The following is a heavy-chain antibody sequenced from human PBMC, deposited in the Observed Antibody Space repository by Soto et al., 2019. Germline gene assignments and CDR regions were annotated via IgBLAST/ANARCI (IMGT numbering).Heavy chain of an antibody. CDR3: ARAYVDDFWSGYRPDY. CDR1: GFTFSSYW. CDR2: IKQDGSEK. D-gene: IGHD3-3*01. V-gene: IGHV3-7*03. J-gene: IGHJ4*02. Sequence: PGGSLRLSCAASGFTFSSYWMSWVRQAPGKGLEWVANIKQDGSEKYYVDSVKGRFTISRDNAKNSLYLQMNSLRAEDTAVYYCARAYVDDFWSGYRPDYWGQGTLVTVSS.